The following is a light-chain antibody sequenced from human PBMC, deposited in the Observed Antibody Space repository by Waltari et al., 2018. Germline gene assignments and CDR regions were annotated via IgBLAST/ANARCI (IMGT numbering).Light chain of an antibody. CDR2: EDN. Sequence: SYELTQPPAVSVSQGQTARITCSGSALPRKHAYWYHQKSGQVPLLVIYEDNRRPSGIPGRLSGSRSGTKATLTITGARADDEGDYYFYSTDSGGDHRGVFGGGTRLTVL. CDR1: ALPRKH. J-gene: IGLJ2*01. CDR3: YSTDSGGDHRGV. V-gene: IGLV3-10*01.